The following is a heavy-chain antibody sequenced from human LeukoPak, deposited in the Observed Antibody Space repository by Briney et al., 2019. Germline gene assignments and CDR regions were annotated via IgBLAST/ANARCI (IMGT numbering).Heavy chain of an antibody. D-gene: IGHD2-2*01. V-gene: IGHV1-69*06. J-gene: IGHJ6*03. CDR3: ARADIVVVPAAMDYYYYYMDV. Sequence: ASVKVSCKASGGTFSSYAISWVRQAPGQGLEWMGGIIPIFGTANYAQKFQGRVTITADKSTSTADMELSSLRSEDTAVYYCARADIVVVPAAMDYYYYYMDVWGKGTTVTISS. CDR1: GGTFSSYA. CDR2: IIPIFGTA.